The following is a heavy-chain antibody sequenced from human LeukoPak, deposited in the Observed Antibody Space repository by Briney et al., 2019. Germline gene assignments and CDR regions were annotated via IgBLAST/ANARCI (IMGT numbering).Heavy chain of an antibody. CDR1: GFTFDDYA. CDR3: ARHYYGSGSPTGGAFDI. Sequence: GGSLRLSCAASGFTFDDYAMHWVRQAPGKGLEWVSRIDSDGSTTRYADSVKGRFTISRDNAKNTLYLQMNSLRAEDTAVYYCARHYYGSGSPTGGAFDIWGQGTMVTVSS. J-gene: IGHJ3*02. CDR2: IDSDGSTT. V-gene: IGHV3-74*01. D-gene: IGHD3-10*01.